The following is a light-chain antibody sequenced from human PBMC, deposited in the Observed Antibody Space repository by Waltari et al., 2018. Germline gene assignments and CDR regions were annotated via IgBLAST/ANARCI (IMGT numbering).Light chain of an antibody. V-gene: IGKV3-11*01. CDR1: QSVSSY. J-gene: IGKJ4*01. CDR2: DAS. Sequence: EIVLTQSPATLSLSPGERATLSCRASQSVSSYLAWYQQKPGKAPRLLIYDASNRATGIPARFSGSGSGTDFTLTISSLEPEDFAVYYCQHGSTFGGGTKVEIK. CDR3: QHGST.